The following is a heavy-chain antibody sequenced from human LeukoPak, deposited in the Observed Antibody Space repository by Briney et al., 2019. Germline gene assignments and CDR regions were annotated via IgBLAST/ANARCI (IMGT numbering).Heavy chain of an antibody. CDR3: ARGPYYYDSSGYYFDS. CDR1: VGTFSSYA. D-gene: IGHD3-22*01. V-gene: IGHV1-69*05. CDR2: IIPIFGTA. J-gene: IGHJ4*02. Sequence: ASVNVSCKASVGTFSSYAISWVRQAPGQGLEWMGGIIPIFGTANYAQKFQGRVTITTDESTSTANLELSGRGAEDTAVYYCARGPYYYDSSGYYFDSWGQGTLVTVSS.